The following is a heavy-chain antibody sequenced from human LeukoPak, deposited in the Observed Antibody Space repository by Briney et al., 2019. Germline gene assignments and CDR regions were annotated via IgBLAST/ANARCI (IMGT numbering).Heavy chain of an antibody. CDR2: ISSSGSTI. V-gene: IGHV3-11*01. D-gene: IGHD3-16*01. CDR3: AKRVTTVITWAFDF. Sequence: GGSLRLSCAASGFTFSDYYMSWIRQAPGKGLEWVSYISSSGSTIYYADSVKGRFTISRDNAKNSLYLQMNSLRAEDTAVYYCAKRVTTVITWAFDFWGQGTRVTVSS. J-gene: IGHJ4*02. CDR1: GFTFSDYY.